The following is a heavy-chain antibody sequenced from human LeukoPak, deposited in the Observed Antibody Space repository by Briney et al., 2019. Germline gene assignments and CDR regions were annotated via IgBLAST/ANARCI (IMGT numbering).Heavy chain of an antibody. CDR1: GFTFSSYG. CDR2: ISYDGSNK. V-gene: IGHV3-30*18. Sequence: QSGRSLRLSCAASGFTFSSYGVHWVRQAPGKGLEWVAVISYDGSNKYYADSVKGRFTISRDNSKNTLYLQMNSLRAEDTAVYYCAKDLLMFGESSLGYWGQGTLVTVSS. D-gene: IGHD3-10*02. J-gene: IGHJ4*02. CDR3: AKDLLMFGESSLGY.